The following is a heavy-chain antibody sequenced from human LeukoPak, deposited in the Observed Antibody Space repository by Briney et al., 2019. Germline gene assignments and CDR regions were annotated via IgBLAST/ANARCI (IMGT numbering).Heavy chain of an antibody. CDR2: IYYSGST. V-gene: IGHV4-31*03. D-gene: IGHD3-22*01. Sequence: SETLSLTCTVSGGSISSGGYYWSWIRQHPGKGLEWIGYIYYSGSTYYNPSLKSRVTISVDTSKNQFSLKLSSVTAADTAVYYCARSEPRSPIKSPTYYYDSTRADDAFDIWGQGTMVTVSS. J-gene: IGHJ3*02. CDR3: ARSEPRSPIKSPTYYYDSTRADDAFDI. CDR1: GGSISSGGYY.